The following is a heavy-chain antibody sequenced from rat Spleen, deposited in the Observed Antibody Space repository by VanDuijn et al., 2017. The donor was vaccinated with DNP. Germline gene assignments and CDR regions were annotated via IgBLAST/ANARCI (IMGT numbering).Heavy chain of an antibody. CDR2: ISYDGGST. CDR1: GFTFSDYY. V-gene: IGHV5-22*01. J-gene: IGHJ2*01. D-gene: IGHD4-3*01. CDR3: ARWYSGYYFDY. Sequence: EVQLVESGGGLVQPGRSLKLSCAASGFTFSDYYMAWVRQAPTKGLEWIAYISYDGGSTYRGDSVKGRFTISRDIVKNILYLQMNSLRSEDMATYYCARWYSGYYFDYWGQGVMVTVSS.